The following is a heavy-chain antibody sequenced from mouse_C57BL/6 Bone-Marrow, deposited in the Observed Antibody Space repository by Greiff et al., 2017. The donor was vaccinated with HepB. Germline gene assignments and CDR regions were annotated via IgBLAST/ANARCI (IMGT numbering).Heavy chain of an antibody. V-gene: IGHV5-6*02. CDR1: GFTFSSYG. J-gene: IGHJ1*03. Sequence: DVKLVESGGDLVKPGGSLKLSCAASGFTFSSYGMSWVRQTPDMRLEWVATISSGGSYTYYPDSVKGRFTISRDNAKNTLYLQMSSLKSEDTAMYYCARYDYDNFDVWGTGTTVTVSS. CDR3: ARYDYDNFDV. CDR2: ISSGGSYT. D-gene: IGHD2-4*01.